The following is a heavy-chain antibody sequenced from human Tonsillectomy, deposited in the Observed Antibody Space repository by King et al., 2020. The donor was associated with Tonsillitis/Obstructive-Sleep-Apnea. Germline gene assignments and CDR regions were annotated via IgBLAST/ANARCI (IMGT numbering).Heavy chain of an antibody. J-gene: IGHJ3*01. CDR1: GFTFGDYG. CDR3: TRVGTSGRYSYDL. V-gene: IGHV3-49*04. Sequence: QLVESGGGLVQPGRSLRLSCTISGFTFGDYGMSWVRQATGKGLEWVGFIRSKAYGGTTEYAASVKGRFTISRDHSKSIAYLQMTSLKTEDTAMYYCTRVGTSGRYSYDLWGQGTMVTVSS. D-gene: IGHD1-26*01. CDR2: IRSKAYGGTT.